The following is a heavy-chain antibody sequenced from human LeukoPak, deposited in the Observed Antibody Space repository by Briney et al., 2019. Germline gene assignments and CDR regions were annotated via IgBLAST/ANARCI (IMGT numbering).Heavy chain of an antibody. CDR2: ISAYNGNT. CDR3: ARGLISAVAGYWFDP. Sequence: ASVKVSCKASGYTFTSYGISWVRQAPGQGLEWMGWISAYNGNTNYAQKLQGRVTMTTDTSTSTAYMELRSLRSDDTVVYYCARGLISAVAGYWFDPWGQGTLVTVSS. V-gene: IGHV1-18*01. CDR1: GYTFTSYG. J-gene: IGHJ5*02. D-gene: IGHD6-19*01.